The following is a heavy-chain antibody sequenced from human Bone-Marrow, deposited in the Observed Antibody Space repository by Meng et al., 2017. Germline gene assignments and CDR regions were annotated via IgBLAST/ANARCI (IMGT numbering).Heavy chain of an antibody. CDR2: FDPEDGET. CDR3: ASATSSGSLYYFDY. V-gene: IGHV1-24*01. Sequence: ASVKVSCKVSGYTLTELSMHWVRQAPGKGLEWMGGFDPEDGETIYAQKFQGRVTMTEDTSTDTAYMELSSLRSDDTAVYYCASATSSGSLYYFDYWGQGTLVTVSS. J-gene: IGHJ4*02. CDR1: GYTLTELS. D-gene: IGHD1-26*01.